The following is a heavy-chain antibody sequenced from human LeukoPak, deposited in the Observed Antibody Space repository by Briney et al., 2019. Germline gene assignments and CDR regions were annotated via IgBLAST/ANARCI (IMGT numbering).Heavy chain of an antibody. CDR1: GYSFTSYW. CDR3: ARHLTMITVPRDAFDI. Sequence: GESRKISCDTSGYSFTSYWIGWVRQMPGKGLEWMGVIYPGDSDTRYSPSFQGQVTISADKSLSTAYLQWSGLKASDTAMYYCARHLTMITVPRDAFDIWGQGTMVTVSS. D-gene: IGHD3-16*01. J-gene: IGHJ3*02. CDR2: IYPGDSDT. V-gene: IGHV5-51*01.